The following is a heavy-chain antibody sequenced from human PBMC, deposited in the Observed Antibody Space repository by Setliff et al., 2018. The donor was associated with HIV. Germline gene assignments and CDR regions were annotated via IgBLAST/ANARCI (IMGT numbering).Heavy chain of an antibody. J-gene: IGHJ4*02. Sequence: GESLKISCAASGFSFSDYEMNWVRQSPGKGLEWLSYISPSGDTIYYADSVKGRFTISRDNARKSLFLQMSSLRGDDSALYYCVRGAFIVMGRSVSSGGFWGQGTLVTVSS. CDR1: GFSFSDYE. CDR2: ISPSGDTI. V-gene: IGHV3-48*03. D-gene: IGHD3-16*02. CDR3: VRGAFIVMGRSVSSGGF.